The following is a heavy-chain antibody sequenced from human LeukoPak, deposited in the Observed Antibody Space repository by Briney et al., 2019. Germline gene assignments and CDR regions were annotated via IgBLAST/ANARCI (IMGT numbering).Heavy chain of an antibody. V-gene: IGHV3-30-3*01. CDR1: GFTFSSYA. D-gene: IGHD1-7*01. CDR3: ARPILNWNYLRGYYYYYMDV. J-gene: IGHJ6*03. CDR2: ISYDGSNK. Sequence: PGGSLRLSCAASGFTFSSYAMHWVRQAPGKGLEWVAVISYDGSNKYYADSVKGRFTISRDNSKNTLYLQMNSLRAEDTAVYYCARPILNWNYLRGYYYYYMDVWGKGTTVTVSS.